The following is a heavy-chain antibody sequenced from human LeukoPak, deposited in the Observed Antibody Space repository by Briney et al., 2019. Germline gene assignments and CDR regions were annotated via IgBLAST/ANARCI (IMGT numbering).Heavy chain of an antibody. CDR3: AKENPYYYDSSGYYN. CDR2: ISGSGGST. Sequence: GGSLRLACVASGFTFSSYAMSWVRQAPGKGLEWVSAISGSGGSTYYADSVKGRFTISRDNSKNTLYLQMNSLRAEDTAVYYCAKENPYYYDSSGYYNWGQGTLVTVSS. J-gene: IGHJ4*02. V-gene: IGHV3-23*01. D-gene: IGHD3-22*01. CDR1: GFTFSSYA.